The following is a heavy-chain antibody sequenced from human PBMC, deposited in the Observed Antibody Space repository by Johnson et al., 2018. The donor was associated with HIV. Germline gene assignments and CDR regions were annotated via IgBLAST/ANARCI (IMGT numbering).Heavy chain of an antibody. D-gene: IGHD2-15*01. CDR2: IRIDGGET. CDR3: AKYSGFALDI. V-gene: IGHV3-7*05. Sequence: VQLVESGGGLVQPGRSLRLSCAASGFTFDDFAMHWVRQAPGKGLEWVANIRIDGGETYYVDSVKGRFTISRDNSKNSVYLQMNSLRVEDTAVYKCAKYSGFALDIWGQGTMVTVSS. CDR1: GFTFDDFA. J-gene: IGHJ3*02.